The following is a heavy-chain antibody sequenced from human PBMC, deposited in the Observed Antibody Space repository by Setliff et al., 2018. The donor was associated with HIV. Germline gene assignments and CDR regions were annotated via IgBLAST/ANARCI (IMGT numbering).Heavy chain of an antibody. CDR1: GFTFDDYA. CDR3: ARDRERWLQSRLFDP. Sequence: PGGSLRLSCAASGFTFDDYAMHWVRQAPGKGLEWVSGISWNSGSIDYADSVKGRFTISRDNAKNSLYLQMNTLRAEDTAIYYCARDRERWLQSRLFDPWGQGTLVTVSS. CDR2: ISWNSGSI. D-gene: IGHD4-4*01. V-gene: IGHV3-9*01. J-gene: IGHJ5*02.